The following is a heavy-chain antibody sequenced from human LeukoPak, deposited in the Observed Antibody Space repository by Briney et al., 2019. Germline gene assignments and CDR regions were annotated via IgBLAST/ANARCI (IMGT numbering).Heavy chain of an antibody. CDR1: GFTFGDYD. CDR2: NRSIGDR. Sequence: PGGSLRLSCAASGFTFGDYDMHWVRQATGKGLEWVSANRSIGDRFYSGSVKGRFTISRENAKNTLYLEMNGLRVGDTAVYYCARLYSSGRYANAFDIWGQGTVVTVSS. D-gene: IGHD6-19*01. CDR3: ARLYSSGRYANAFDI. J-gene: IGHJ3*02. V-gene: IGHV3-13*01.